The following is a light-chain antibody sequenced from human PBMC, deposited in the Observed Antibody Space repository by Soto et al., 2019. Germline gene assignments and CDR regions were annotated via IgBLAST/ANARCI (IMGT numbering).Light chain of an antibody. CDR3: RSSAGSTNV. V-gene: IGLV2-8*01. J-gene: IGLJ1*01. CDR2: EVN. Sequence: QSVLTQPPSASGSPGQSVAISCTGTSSDVGGYNYVSWYQQHPGKAPKLMIYEVNKRPSGVPDRFSGSKSGNTASLTVSGLQAEDEADYYRRSSAGSTNVFGTRTNVTV. CDR1: SSDVGGYNY.